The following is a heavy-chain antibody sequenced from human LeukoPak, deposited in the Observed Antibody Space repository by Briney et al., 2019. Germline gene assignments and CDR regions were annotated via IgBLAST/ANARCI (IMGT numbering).Heavy chain of an antibody. V-gene: IGHV4-39*07. J-gene: IGHJ4*02. CDR2: IYYSGST. Sequence: SETLSLTCTVSGGSISSSSYYWGWIRQPPGKGREGIGSIYYSGSTYYTPSLKSRVTISVDTSKNQFSLKLSSVTPEDTAVYYCAREEYSSSWYFDYWGQGTLVTVSS. CDR1: GGSISSSSYY. D-gene: IGHD6-13*01. CDR3: AREEYSSSWYFDY.